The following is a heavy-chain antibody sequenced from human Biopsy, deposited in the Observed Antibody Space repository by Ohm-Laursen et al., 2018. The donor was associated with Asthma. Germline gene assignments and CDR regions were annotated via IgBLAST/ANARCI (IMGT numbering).Heavy chain of an antibody. Sequence: LVKVSCNASGGTFSSYAISWVRQAPGQGLEWMGGIIPIFGTANYAQKFQGRVTITADESTSTSYMELSSLRSEDTAVYYCARSSHINWGGYFDYWGQGTLVTVSS. J-gene: IGHJ4*02. V-gene: IGHV1-69*13. CDR2: IIPIFGTA. CDR3: ARSSHINWGGYFDY. CDR1: GGTFSSYA. D-gene: IGHD7-27*01.